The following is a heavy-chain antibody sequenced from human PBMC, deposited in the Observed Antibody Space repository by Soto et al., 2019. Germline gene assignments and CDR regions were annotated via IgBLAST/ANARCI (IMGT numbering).Heavy chain of an antibody. D-gene: IGHD3-3*01. CDR1: GGSISSYY. CDR3: ARRYDFWSGLGPYYYYMDV. Sequence: SETLSLTCTVSGGSISSYYWSWIRQPPGKGLEWIGYIYYSGSTNYNPSLKSRVTISVDTSKNQFSLKLSSVTAADTAVYYCARRYDFWSGLGPYYYYMDVWSKGTTVTVSS. V-gene: IGHV4-59*08. CDR2: IYYSGST. J-gene: IGHJ6*03.